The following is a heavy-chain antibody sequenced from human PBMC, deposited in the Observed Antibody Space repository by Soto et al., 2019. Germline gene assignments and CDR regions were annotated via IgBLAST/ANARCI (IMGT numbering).Heavy chain of an antibody. CDR3: ARLFDILTGYYSRGFDY. CDR2: IYPGDSDT. J-gene: IGHJ4*02. Sequence: GESLKISCKGSGYSFTSYWIGWVRQMPGKGLEWMGIIYPGDSDTRYSSSFQGQVTISADKSISTAYLQWSSLKASDTALYYCARLFDILTGYYSRGFDYWGQGTLVTVSS. V-gene: IGHV5-51*01. CDR1: GYSFTSYW. D-gene: IGHD3-9*01.